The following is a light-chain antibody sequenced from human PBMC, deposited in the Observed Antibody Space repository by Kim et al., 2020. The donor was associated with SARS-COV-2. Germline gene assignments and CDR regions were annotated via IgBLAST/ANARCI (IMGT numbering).Light chain of an antibody. J-gene: IGLJ3*02. CDR1: SSNIGAGYD. CDR3: QSYDSSPSRDNRP. CDR2: GNS. V-gene: IGLV1-40*01. Sequence: QSVLTQPPSVSGAPGQRVTISCTGSSSNIGAGYDVHWYQQLPGTAPKLLIYGNSNRPSGVPDRFSGSKSGTSASLAITGLQAEDEADYYCQSYDSSPSRDNRPFGAGTQLTVL.